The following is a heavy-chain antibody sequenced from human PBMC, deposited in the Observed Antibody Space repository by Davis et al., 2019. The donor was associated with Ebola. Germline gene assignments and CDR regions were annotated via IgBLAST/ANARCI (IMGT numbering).Heavy chain of an antibody. CDR3: ARDPKRRYYGSGGPYGYGMDV. CDR2: IWYAGSNK. V-gene: IGHV3-33*01. CDR1: GFTSSRNG. Sequence: GGFLRLSCAAPGFTSSRNGMHWVRQAPGKGLEWVAVIWYAGSNKYYADSVKGRFTISRDNSKNTLYLQMNSLRAEDTAVYYCARDPKRRYYGSGGPYGYGMDVWGKGTTVTVSS. D-gene: IGHD3-10*01. J-gene: IGHJ6*04.